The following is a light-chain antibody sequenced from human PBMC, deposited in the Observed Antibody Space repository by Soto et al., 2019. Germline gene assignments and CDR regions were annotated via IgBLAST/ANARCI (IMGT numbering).Light chain of an antibody. Sequence: QSALTQPAPVSGSPGQSITISCTGANSDVGRYNLISWYQQRPGKAPQLIIYEADKRPSGVSNRFSGSKSGNTASLTISGLQADDEADYHCCSYGGYSTFVIFGGGTKLTVL. CDR1: NSDVGRYNL. CDR3: CSYGGYSTFVI. J-gene: IGLJ2*01. CDR2: EAD. V-gene: IGLV2-23*02.